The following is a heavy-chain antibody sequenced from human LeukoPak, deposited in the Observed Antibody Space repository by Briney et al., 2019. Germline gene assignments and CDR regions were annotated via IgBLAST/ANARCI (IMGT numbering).Heavy chain of an antibody. CDR3: AREQDYYDSTGGNDAFDI. D-gene: IGHD3-22*01. J-gene: IGHJ3*02. V-gene: IGHV3-30-3*01. Sequence: TGGSLRLSCAASGFTFSSYAMHWVRQAPGKGLEWVAVISYGGSNKYYADSVKGRFTISRDNSKNTLYLQMNSLRAEDTAVYYCAREQDYYDSTGGNDAFDIWGQGTMVTVSS. CDR2: ISYGGSNK. CDR1: GFTFSSYA.